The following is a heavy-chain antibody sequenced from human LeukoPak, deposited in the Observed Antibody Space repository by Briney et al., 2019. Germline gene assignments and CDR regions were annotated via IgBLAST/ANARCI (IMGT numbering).Heavy chain of an antibody. D-gene: IGHD5-24*01. CDR3: AKDRGDGYNNNFDY. CDR1: GFTFSSYG. Sequence: PGGSLRLSCAASGFTFSSYGMHWVRQAPGKGLEWVAFIRYDGSNKYYADSVKGRFTISRDNSKNTLYLQMNSLRAEDTAVYYCAKDRGDGYNNNFDYWGQGTLVTVSS. J-gene: IGHJ4*02. V-gene: IGHV3-30*02. CDR2: IRYDGSNK.